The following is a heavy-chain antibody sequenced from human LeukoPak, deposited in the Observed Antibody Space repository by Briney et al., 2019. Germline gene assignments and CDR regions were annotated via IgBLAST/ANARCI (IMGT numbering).Heavy chain of an antibody. CDR2: ISSSSSYI. V-gene: IGHV3-21*01. J-gene: IGHJ4*02. CDR3: ARVLSTITAGRATSDY. CDR1: GFTFSSYS. D-gene: IGHD4-11*01. Sequence: GGSLRLSCAASGFTFSSYSMNWVRQAPGKGLEWVSSISSSSSYIYYADSVKGRFTIPRDNARNSLYLQMNSLRAEDTAVYYCARVLSTITAGRATSDYWGQGTLVTVSS.